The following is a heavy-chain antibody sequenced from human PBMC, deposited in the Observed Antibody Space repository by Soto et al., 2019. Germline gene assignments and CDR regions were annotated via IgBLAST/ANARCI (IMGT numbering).Heavy chain of an antibody. J-gene: IGHJ4*02. V-gene: IGHV4-59*01. Sequence: ETLSLTCTVSGGSISSYYWSWIRQPPGKGLEWIGYIYYSGRTNYNPSLKSRVTISVDTSKNQFSLKLSSVTAADTAVYYCARLGGYYQAFDNWGQGTLVTVSS. CDR1: GGSISSYY. CDR3: ARLGGYYQAFDN. CDR2: IYYSGRT. D-gene: IGHD3-3*01.